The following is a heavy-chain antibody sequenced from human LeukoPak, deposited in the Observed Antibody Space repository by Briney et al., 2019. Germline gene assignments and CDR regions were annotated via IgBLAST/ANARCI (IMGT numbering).Heavy chain of an antibody. V-gene: IGHV3-23*01. CDR1: GFTFSTYA. CDR3: AKEKNKYGFNGLDY. D-gene: IGHD3-10*01. Sequence: GGSLRLSCAASGFTFSTYAMNWVRQAPGKGLEWITSITGNSDNTYYANSVKGRFTISRDNSKNTPYLQMSSLRAAETAVYYCAKEKNKYGFNGLDYWGQGTLVTVSS. CDR2: ITGNSDNT. J-gene: IGHJ4*02.